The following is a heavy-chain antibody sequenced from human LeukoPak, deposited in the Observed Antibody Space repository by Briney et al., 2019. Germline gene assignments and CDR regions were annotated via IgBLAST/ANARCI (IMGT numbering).Heavy chain of an antibody. J-gene: IGHJ5*02. Sequence: PGGSLRLSCAASGFTFSSYGSHWVRQAPGKGLEWVAVISSDGSTKHYADSVKGRFTISRDNSKKTLSLQMNSLRVDDTAVYYCARYYDSSGCAWFDPWGQGTLVTVSS. V-gene: IGHV3-30*03. D-gene: IGHD3-22*01. CDR1: GFTFSSYG. CDR3: ARYYDSSGCAWFDP. CDR2: ISSDGSTK.